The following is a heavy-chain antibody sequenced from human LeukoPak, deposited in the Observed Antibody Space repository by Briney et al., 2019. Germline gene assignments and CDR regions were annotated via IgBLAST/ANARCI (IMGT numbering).Heavy chain of an antibody. CDR2: IIPIQGTA. V-gene: IGHV1-69*05. CDR1: GGTFSSYA. J-gene: IGHJ6*03. Sequence: SVKVSCKASGGTFSSYAISWVRQAPGQGLEWMGGIIPIQGTANYAQKFQGRVTITTDESTSTAYMELSSLRSEDTAVYYCARVRYYDSSGYQRREGVYYYYYMDVWGKGTTVTVSS. CDR3: ARVRYYDSSGYQRREGVYYYYYMDV. D-gene: IGHD3-22*01.